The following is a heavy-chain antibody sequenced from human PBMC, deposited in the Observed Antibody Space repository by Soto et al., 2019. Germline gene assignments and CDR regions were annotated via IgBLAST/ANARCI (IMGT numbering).Heavy chain of an antibody. J-gene: IGHJ5*02. V-gene: IGHV1-69*05. CDR3: AREVGSILRFDP. D-gene: IGHD3-10*01. CDR1: GGTFSSYA. CDR2: IIPIYGTA. Sequence: ASVKVSCKASGGTFSSYAISWVRQAPGQGLEWMGGIIPIYGTANYAQKFQGRVTITRDESTSTAYMELSSLRSEDTAVYYCAREVGSILRFDPWGQGTLVTVSS.